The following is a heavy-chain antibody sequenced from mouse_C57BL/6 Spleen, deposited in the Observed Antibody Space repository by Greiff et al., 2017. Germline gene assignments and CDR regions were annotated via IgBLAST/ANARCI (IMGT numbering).Heavy chain of an antibody. CDR1: GFTFSDYY. CDR2: INYDGSST. V-gene: IGHV5-16*01. CDR3: AREGAYDGYFYYAMDY. J-gene: IGHJ4*01. Sequence: EVNLVESEGGLVQPGSSMKLSCTASGFTFSDYYMAWVRQVPEKGLEWVANINYDGSSTYYLDSLKSRFIISRDNAKNILYLQMSSLKSEDTATYYCAREGAYDGYFYYAMDYWGQGTSVTVSS. D-gene: IGHD2-3*01.